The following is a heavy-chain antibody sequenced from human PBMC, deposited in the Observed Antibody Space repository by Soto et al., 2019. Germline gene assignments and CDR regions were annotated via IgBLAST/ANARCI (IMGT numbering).Heavy chain of an antibody. CDR3: ARGGKIPRGYSYGDPFDY. J-gene: IGHJ4*02. D-gene: IGHD5-18*01. CDR1: GYTFTGYY. Sequence: QVQLVQSGAEVKKPGASVKVSCKASGYTFTGYYMHWVRQAPGQGLEWMGWINPNSGGTNYAQKFQGWVTRTRDTSISTAYMELSRLRSDDTAVYYCARGGKIPRGYSYGDPFDYWGQGTLVTVSS. CDR2: INPNSGGT. V-gene: IGHV1-2*04.